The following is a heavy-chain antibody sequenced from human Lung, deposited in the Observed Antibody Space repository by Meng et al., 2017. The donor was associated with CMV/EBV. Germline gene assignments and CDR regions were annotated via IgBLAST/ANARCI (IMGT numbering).Heavy chain of an antibody. CDR1: GFTFSSYE. D-gene: IGHD2-2*01. CDR2: ISGSGSTI. V-gene: IGHV3-48*03. J-gene: IGHJ4*02. CDR3: ARLLSKGLRVVPAVSSDY. Sequence: GESXKISCAASGFTFSSYEMNWVRQAPGKGLEWVSYISGSGSTIYYADSVKGRFTISRDNAKNSLYLQMNSLRAEDTAVYYCARLLSKGLRVVPAVSSDYWXQETXVTVAS.